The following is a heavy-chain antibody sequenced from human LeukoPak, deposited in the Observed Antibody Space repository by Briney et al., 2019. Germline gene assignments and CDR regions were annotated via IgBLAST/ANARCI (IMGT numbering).Heavy chain of an antibody. CDR3: ARAVDSGSYYEASFDY. J-gene: IGHJ4*02. V-gene: IGHV3-11*01. CDR2: ISSSGSTI. D-gene: IGHD1-26*01. CDR1: GFTFSDYY. Sequence: PGGSLRLSCAASGFTFSDYYMSWIRQAPGKGLEWVSYISSSGSTIYYADSVKGRFTISRDNAKNSLYLQMNSLRAEDTAVYYCARAVDSGSYYEASFDYWGQGTLVTVSS.